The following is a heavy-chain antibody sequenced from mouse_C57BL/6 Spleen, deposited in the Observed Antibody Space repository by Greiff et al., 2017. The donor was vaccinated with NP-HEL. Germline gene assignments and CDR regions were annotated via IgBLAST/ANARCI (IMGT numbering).Heavy chain of an antibody. J-gene: IGHJ4*01. D-gene: IGHD4-1*01. CDR1: GYAFSSSW. CDR3: ARWERDYAMDY. Sequence: QVQLQQSGPELVKPGASVKIFCKASGYAFSSSWMNWVKQRPGKGLEWIGRIYPGDGDTNYNGKFKGKATLTADKSSSTAYMQLSSLTSEDSAVYFCARWERDYAMDYWGQGTSVTVSS. V-gene: IGHV1-82*01. CDR2: IYPGDGDT.